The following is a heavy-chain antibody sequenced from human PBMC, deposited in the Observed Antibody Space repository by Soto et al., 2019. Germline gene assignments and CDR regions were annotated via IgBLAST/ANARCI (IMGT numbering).Heavy chain of an antibody. D-gene: IGHD6-19*01. V-gene: IGHV1-3*01. J-gene: IGHJ5*02. Sequence: ASVKVSCKASGYTFTSYAMHWVRQAPGQRLEWMGWINAGNGNTKYSQKFQGRVTITMDTSASTVYMELSSLRSEDTAVYYCARGGGWYVWFDPWGQGTLVTVSS. CDR2: INAGNGNT. CDR1: GYTFTSYA. CDR3: ARGGGWYVWFDP.